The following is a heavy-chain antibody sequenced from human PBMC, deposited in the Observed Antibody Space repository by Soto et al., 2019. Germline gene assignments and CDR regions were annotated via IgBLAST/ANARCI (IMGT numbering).Heavy chain of an antibody. V-gene: IGHV4-39*01. D-gene: IGHD6-6*01. CDR1: GGSISSSSYY. J-gene: IGHJ4*02. CDR2: IYYSGST. Sequence: SETLSLTCTVSGGSISSSSYYWGWIRQPPGKGLEWIGSIYYSGSTYYNPSLKSRVTISVDTSKNQFSLKLSSVTAADTAVYYCARHGSRIAARPGYFDYWGQGTLVTVSS. CDR3: ARHGSRIAARPGYFDY.